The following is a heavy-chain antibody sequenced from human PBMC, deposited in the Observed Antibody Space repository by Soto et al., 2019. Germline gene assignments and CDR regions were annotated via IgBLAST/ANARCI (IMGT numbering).Heavy chain of an antibody. V-gene: IGHV1-2*04. CDR1: GYTFTGYY. CDR2: INPNSGGT. Sequence: ASVKVSCKASGYTFTGYYMHWVRQAPGQGLEGMGWINPNSGGTNYAQKFQGWVTMTRDTSISTAYMELSRLRSDDTAVYYCARGDCSSTSCYAFDIWGQGTMVTVSS. CDR3: ARGDCSSTSCYAFDI. J-gene: IGHJ3*02. D-gene: IGHD2-2*01.